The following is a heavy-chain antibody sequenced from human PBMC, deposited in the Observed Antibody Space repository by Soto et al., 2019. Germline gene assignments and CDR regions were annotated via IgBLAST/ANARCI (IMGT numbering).Heavy chain of an antibody. V-gene: IGHV3-49*03. D-gene: IGHD4-17*01. CDR1: GFTFGDFA. Sequence: GGSLRLSCTASGFTFGDFAMSWFRQAPGKGLEWIRFIRSKAYGGTTDYAASVKGRFTISRDDSKSIAYLQMSGLKTEDTAVYYCARDTDHGDYVGDHWGQGTLVTVSS. CDR2: IRSKAYGGTT. CDR3: ARDTDHGDYVGDH. J-gene: IGHJ4*02.